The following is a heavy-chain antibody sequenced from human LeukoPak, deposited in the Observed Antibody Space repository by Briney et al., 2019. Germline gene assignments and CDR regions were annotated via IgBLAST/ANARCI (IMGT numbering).Heavy chain of an antibody. V-gene: IGHV4-31*03. J-gene: IGHJ6*02. Sequence: SETLSLTCTVSGGSISSGGYYWTWIRQHPGKGLEWIGYIYCSGSTYYNPSLKSRVTISVDTSKNQFSLKLSSVTAADTAVYYCARTPSWYYYGMDVWGQGTTVTVSS. D-gene: IGHD1-1*01. CDR2: IYCSGST. CDR3: ARTPSWYYYGMDV. CDR1: GGSISSGGYY.